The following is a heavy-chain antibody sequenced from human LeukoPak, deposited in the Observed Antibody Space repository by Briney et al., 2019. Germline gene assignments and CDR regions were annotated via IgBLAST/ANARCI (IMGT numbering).Heavy chain of an antibody. J-gene: IGHJ4*02. D-gene: IGHD2-15*01. CDR2: ISSSSSYI. V-gene: IGHV3-21*01. CDR1: GFTFSSYS. CDR3: ARESRGEYCSGGSCYSEGYFDY. Sequence: GGSLRLSCAASGFTFSSYSMNWVRQAPGKGLEGVSSISSSSSYIYYADSVKGRFTISRDNAKDSLYLQMNSLRAEDTAVYYCARESRGEYCSGGSCYSEGYFDYWGQGTLVTVSS.